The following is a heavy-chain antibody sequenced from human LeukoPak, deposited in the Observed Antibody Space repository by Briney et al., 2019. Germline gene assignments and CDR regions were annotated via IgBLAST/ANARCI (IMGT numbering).Heavy chain of an antibody. D-gene: IGHD2-15*01. CDR3: ARVDCSGGSCYSDFDY. J-gene: IGHJ4*02. V-gene: IGHV1-18*01. Sequence: ASVKLSCKASGYTFTSYGISWDRQAPGQGLEWMGWINAYNGNTNYAQKRQGRVTMTTDTSTSTAYMELWSLRSDDTAVYYCARVDCSGGSCYSDFDYWGQGTLVTVSS. CDR1: GYTFTSYG. CDR2: INAYNGNT.